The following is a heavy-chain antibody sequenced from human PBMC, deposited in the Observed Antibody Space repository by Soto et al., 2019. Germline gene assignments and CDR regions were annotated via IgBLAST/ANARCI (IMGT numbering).Heavy chain of an antibody. J-gene: IGHJ5*02. CDR3: ARDPRFGVVTGFNNWFDP. V-gene: IGHV1-18*01. D-gene: IGHD3-3*01. CDR1: GYTFTSYG. CDR2: ISAYNGNT. Sequence: GASVKVSCKASGYTFTSYGISWVRQAPGQGLEWMGWISAYNGNTNYAQKLQGRVTMTTDTSTSTAYMELRSLRSDDTAVYYCARDPRFGVVTGFNNWFDPWGQGTLVTVSS.